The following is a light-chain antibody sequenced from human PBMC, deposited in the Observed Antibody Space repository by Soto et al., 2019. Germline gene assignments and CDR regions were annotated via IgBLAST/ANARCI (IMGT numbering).Light chain of an antibody. CDR3: QQGNNWPLT. J-gene: IGKJ4*01. CDR1: QSVSSSY. V-gene: IGKV3-15*01. CDR2: DAS. Sequence: PGERATLSCRSSQSVSSSYLAWYQQKPGQAPRLLIYDASTRATGVPARFSGGGSGTEFTLTISSLQSEDFAVYYCQQGNNWPLTFGGGTKVDI.